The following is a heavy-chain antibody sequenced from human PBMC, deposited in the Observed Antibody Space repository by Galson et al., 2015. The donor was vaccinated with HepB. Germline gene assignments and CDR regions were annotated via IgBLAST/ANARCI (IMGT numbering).Heavy chain of an antibody. Sequence: SLRLSCATSGFTFSSYGMHWVRQAPGMGLEWLAVIWHDGSEKHYADSVKGRFSISRDNSKRTLYLQMSSLRVEDTAVYYCAKDSSYDPSDNYYFDYWGQGTVVTVSS. D-gene: IGHD3-3*01. J-gene: IGHJ4*02. CDR2: IWHDGSEK. CDR1: GFTFSSYG. V-gene: IGHV3-33*06. CDR3: AKDSSYDPSDNYYFDY.